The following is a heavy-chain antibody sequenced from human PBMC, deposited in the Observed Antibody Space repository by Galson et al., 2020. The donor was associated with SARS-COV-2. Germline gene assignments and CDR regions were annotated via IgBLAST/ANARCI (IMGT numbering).Heavy chain of an antibody. J-gene: IGHJ4*02. V-gene: IGHV3-30*04. CDR3: ARGYSSWYFGYFDY. Sequence: GGSLRLSCAASGFTFSSYAMHWVRQAPGKGLEWVAVISYDGSNKYYADSVKGRFTISRDNSKNTLYLQMNSLRAEDTAVYYCARGYSSWYFGYFDYWGQGTLVTVSS. CDR2: ISYDGSNK. CDR1: GFTFSSYA. D-gene: IGHD6-13*01.